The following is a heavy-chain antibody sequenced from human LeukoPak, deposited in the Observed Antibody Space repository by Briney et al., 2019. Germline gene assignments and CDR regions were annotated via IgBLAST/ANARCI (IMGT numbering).Heavy chain of an antibody. D-gene: IGHD5-24*01. V-gene: IGHV4-34*01. Sequence: SETLSLTCAVYGGSFSGYYWSWIRQPPGKGLEWIGEINHSGSTNYNPSLKSRVTISVDTSKNQFSLKLSSVTAADTAVYYCARGEQMGWLQQSYYFDYWGQGTLVTVSS. J-gene: IGHJ4*02. CDR3: ARGEQMGWLQQSYYFDY. CDR1: GGSFSGYY. CDR2: INHSGST.